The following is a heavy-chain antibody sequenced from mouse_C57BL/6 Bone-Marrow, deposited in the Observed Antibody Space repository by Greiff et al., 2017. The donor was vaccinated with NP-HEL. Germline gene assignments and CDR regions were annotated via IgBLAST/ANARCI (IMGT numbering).Heavy chain of an antibody. CDR3: ARTSLITTVVAFDY. CDR1: GFSLTSYA. V-gene: IGHV2-9-1*01. Sequence: VQRVESGPGLVAPSQSLSITCTVSGFSLTSYAISWVRQPPGKGLEWLGVIWTGGGTNYNSALKSRLSISKDNSKSQVFLKMNSLQTDDTARYYCARTSLITTVVAFDYWGQGTTLTVSS. D-gene: IGHD1-1*01. J-gene: IGHJ2*01. CDR2: IWTGGGT.